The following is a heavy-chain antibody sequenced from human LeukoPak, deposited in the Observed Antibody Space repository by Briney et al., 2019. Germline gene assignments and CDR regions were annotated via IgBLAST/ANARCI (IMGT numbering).Heavy chain of an antibody. D-gene: IGHD3-3*01. J-gene: IGHJ4*02. Sequence: PSETLSLTCSVSGGSISDYSWSWIRQPPGKGLEWIGYIYYSGSTNYNPSPKSRVTISVDTSKNQFSLRLSSVTAADTAVYYCARHEDRSGYLYYFDYWGQGTLVTVSS. CDR2: IYYSGST. CDR1: GGSISDYS. V-gene: IGHV4-59*08. CDR3: ARHEDRSGYLYYFDY.